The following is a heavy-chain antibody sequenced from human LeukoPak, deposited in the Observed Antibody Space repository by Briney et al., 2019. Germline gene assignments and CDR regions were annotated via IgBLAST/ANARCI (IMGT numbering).Heavy chain of an antibody. CDR3: APGRPVNYNYDSSGYYYDY. Sequence: ASVKVSYKASGYTFTSYYMHWVRQAPGQGPEWMGIINPSGGSTTYAQKFQGRVTMTRDTSTSTVYMELSSLRSEDTAVYYCAPGRPVNYNYDSSGYYYDYWGQGTLVTVSS. D-gene: IGHD3-22*01. J-gene: IGHJ4*02. V-gene: IGHV1-46*01. CDR1: GYTFTSYY. CDR2: INPSGGST.